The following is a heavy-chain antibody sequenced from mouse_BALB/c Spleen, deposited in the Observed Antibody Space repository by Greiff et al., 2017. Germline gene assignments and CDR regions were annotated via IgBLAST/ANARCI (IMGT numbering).Heavy chain of an antibody. Sequence: EVMLVESGGGLVQPGGSLKLSCAASGFDFRRYWMSWVRQAPGKGLEWIGEINPDSSTINYTPSLKDKFIISRDNAKNTLYLQMSKVRSEDTALYYCATLGKGWYFDVWGAGTTVTVSA. V-gene: IGHV4-1*02. CDR3: ATLGKGWYFDV. CDR1: GFDFRRYW. CDR2: INPDSSTI. J-gene: IGHJ1*01. D-gene: IGHD4-1*01.